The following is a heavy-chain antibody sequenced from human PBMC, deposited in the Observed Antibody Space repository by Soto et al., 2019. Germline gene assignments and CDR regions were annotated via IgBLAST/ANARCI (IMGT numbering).Heavy chain of an antibody. Sequence: GGSLRLSCAASGFTFSTYDMNWVRQAPGKGLEWVSGISVTGASTYYADSVKGRFTISRDNSKKTLYMQMNSLRAEDTAEYYCAKMQQEGSYHYYGMDAWGQGTTVTVSS. CDR3: AKMQQEGSYHYYGMDA. CDR1: GFTFSTYD. J-gene: IGHJ6*02. D-gene: IGHD6-13*01. V-gene: IGHV3-23*01. CDR2: ISVTGAST.